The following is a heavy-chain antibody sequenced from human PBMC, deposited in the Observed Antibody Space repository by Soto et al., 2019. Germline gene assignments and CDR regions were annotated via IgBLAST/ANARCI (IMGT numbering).Heavy chain of an antibody. CDR1: GGSVSSGSYY. CDR2: IYYSGST. CDR3: ARESRITIFGVVIDYGMDV. J-gene: IGHJ6*02. D-gene: IGHD3-3*01. Sequence: PSETLSLTCPVSGGSVSSGSYYWSWHRQPPGKGLEWIGYIYYSGSTNYNPSLKSRVTISVDTSKNQFSLKLSSVTAADTAVYYCARESRITIFGVVIDYGMDVWGQGTTVTVSS. V-gene: IGHV4-61*01.